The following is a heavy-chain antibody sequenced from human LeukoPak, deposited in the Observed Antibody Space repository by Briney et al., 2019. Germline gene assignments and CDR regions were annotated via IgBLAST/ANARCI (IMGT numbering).Heavy chain of an antibody. D-gene: IGHD5-12*01. Sequence: SETLSLTCSVSGGSISSSTYYWGWIRQPPGKGLEWIGSIYYSGSTYYNPSLKSRVTISVDTSKNQFSLKLSSVTAADTAVYYCARGRGYSGYRYYFDYWGQGTLVTVSS. CDR2: IYYSGST. J-gene: IGHJ4*02. V-gene: IGHV4-39*07. CDR3: ARGRGYSGYRYYFDY. CDR1: GGSISSSTYY.